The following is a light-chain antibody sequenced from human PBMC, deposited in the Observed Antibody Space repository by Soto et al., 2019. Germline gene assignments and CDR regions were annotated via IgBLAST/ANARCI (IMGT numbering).Light chain of an antibody. CDR3: QSYDSSLTLRV. Sequence: QSVLTQPPSVSGAPGQRVTISCTGSSSNIGAGYDVHWYQQLPGTAPKLLIYGNSNRPSGVPDRFSGSKSGTSASLAITGLQADDEAAYSCQSYDSSLTLRVFGTGTKLTVL. CDR2: GNS. CDR1: SSNIGAGYD. V-gene: IGLV1-40*01. J-gene: IGLJ1*01.